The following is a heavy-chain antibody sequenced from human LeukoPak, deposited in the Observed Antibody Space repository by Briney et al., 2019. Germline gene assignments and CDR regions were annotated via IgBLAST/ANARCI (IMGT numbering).Heavy chain of an antibody. CDR1: GYTFTSYY. D-gene: IGHD3-22*01. V-gene: IGHV1-46*01. J-gene: IGHJ4*02. Sequence: ASVKVSCKASGYTFTSYYMHWVRQAPGQGLEWMGIINPSGGSTSYAQKFQGRVTMTRDTSTSTVYMELSSLRSGDTAVYYCARDILNTYYYDSSLATSFDYWGQGTLVTVSS. CDR3: ARDILNTYYYDSSLATSFDY. CDR2: INPSGGST.